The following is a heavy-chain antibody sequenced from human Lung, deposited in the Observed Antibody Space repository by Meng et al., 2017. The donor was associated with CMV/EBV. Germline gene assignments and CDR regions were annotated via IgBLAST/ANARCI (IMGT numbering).Heavy chain of an antibody. J-gene: IGHJ4*02. CDR3: AKMVRTLAPGGGFDY. CDR1: GFTFSSYG. CDR2: ILYDGSYK. V-gene: IGHV3-30*02. Sequence: GGSXRLXCAASGFTFSSYGMHWVRQAPGKGLEWVAFILYDGSYKYSADSVKGRFTISRDNSKNTLYLKMNSQRAEDKAVYDCAKMVRTLAPGGGFDYWGQGTXVTVSS. D-gene: IGHD4/OR15-4a*01.